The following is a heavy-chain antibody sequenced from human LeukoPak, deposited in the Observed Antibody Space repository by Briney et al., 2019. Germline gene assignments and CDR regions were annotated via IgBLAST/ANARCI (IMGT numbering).Heavy chain of an antibody. CDR3: ARDQRVDARDDDVFDI. CDR2: ISAYNGNT. V-gene: IGHV1-18*01. Sequence: ASVKVSCKASGYTFTSYGISWVRQAPGQGLEWMGWISAYNGNTNYAQKLQGRVTMTTDTSTSTAYMELRSLRSDDTAVYYCARDQRVDARDDDVFDIWGQGTMVTVSS. CDR1: GYTFTSYG. J-gene: IGHJ3*02. D-gene: IGHD5-24*01.